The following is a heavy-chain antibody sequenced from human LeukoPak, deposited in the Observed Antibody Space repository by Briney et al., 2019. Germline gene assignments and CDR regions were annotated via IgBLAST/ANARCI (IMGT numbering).Heavy chain of an antibody. Sequence: PGRSLRLSCAASGFTFSSYAMHWVRQAPGKGLELVSIISSGGSYEYYADSVKGRFTISRDNSKNTLFLQLNSLRAEDTAVYYCARDSTYYYDSGSSGPHYFANWGQGTLVTVSS. V-gene: IGHV3-30*01. CDR3: ARDSTYYYDSGSSGPHYFAN. CDR2: ISSGGSYE. CDR1: GFTFSSYA. D-gene: IGHD3-10*01. J-gene: IGHJ4*02.